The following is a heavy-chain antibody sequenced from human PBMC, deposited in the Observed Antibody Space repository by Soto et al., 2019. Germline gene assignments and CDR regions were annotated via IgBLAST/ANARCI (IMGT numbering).Heavy chain of an antibody. V-gene: IGHV3-74*01. J-gene: IGHJ4*02. CDR3: ASSGDYGGSFDY. D-gene: IGHD4-17*01. CDR1: GFTFCSYW. CDR2: INSDGSST. Sequence: GGSLRLSCAASGFTFCSYWMHWVRQAPGKGLVWVSRINSDGSSTSYADSVKGRFTISRDNAKNTLYLQMNSLRAEDTAVYYCASSGDYGGSFDYWGQGTLVTVSS.